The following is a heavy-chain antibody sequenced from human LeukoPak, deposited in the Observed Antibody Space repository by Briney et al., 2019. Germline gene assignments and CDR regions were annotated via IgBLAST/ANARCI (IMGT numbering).Heavy chain of an antibody. Sequence: GGSLRLSCAASGFTFSSYAMHWVRQAPGKGLEWVAVISYDGSNKYYADSVKGRFTISRDNSKNTLYLQTNSLRAEDTAVYYCARGSRITYYYDSSGYFDYWGQGTLVTVSS. D-gene: IGHD3-22*01. V-gene: IGHV3-30-3*01. CDR2: ISYDGSNK. CDR1: GFTFSSYA. J-gene: IGHJ4*02. CDR3: ARGSRITYYYDSSGYFDY.